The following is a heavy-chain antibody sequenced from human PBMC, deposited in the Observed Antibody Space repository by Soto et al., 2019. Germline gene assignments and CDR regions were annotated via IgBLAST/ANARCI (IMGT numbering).Heavy chain of an antibody. Sequence: QVQLQQWGAGLLKPSETLSLTCAVYGGSFSGYYWSWIRQPPGKGLEWIGEINHSGSTNYNPSLKSRVTISVDTSKNQFSLKLSSVTAADTAVHYCARLTIFGVVIIPWYFDLWGRGTLVTVSS. V-gene: IGHV4-34*01. CDR1: GGSFSGYY. CDR3: ARLTIFGVVIIPWYFDL. CDR2: INHSGST. J-gene: IGHJ2*01. D-gene: IGHD3-3*01.